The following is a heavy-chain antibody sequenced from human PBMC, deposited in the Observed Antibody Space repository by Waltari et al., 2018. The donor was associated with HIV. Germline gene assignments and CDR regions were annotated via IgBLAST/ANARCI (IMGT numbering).Heavy chain of an antibody. D-gene: IGHD3-3*01. J-gene: IGHJ4*02. V-gene: IGHV1-8*01. CDR3: AANVLRFLEWPSAY. CDR1: GYTFTSYD. Sequence: QVQLVQSGAEVKKTGASVKVSCKASGYTFTSYDIKWVRKATGQGLEWMGWLNPNSGNTGYAQKFQGRVTMTRNTSISTAYMELSSLRSEDTAVYYCAANVLRFLEWPSAYWGQGTLVTVSS. CDR2: LNPNSGNT.